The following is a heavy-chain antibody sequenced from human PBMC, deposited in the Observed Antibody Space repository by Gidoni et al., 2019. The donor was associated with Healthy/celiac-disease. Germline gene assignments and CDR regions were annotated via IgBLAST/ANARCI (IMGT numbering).Heavy chain of an antibody. CDR2: ISSSSSTI. Sequence: EVQLVESGGGLVQPGGSLRLSCAASGFTFSSYSMNWVRQAPGKGLEWVSYISSSSSTIYYADSVKGRFTISRDNAKNSLYLQMNSLRAEDTAVYYCARIYGDYGRNGHGYWGQGTLVTVSS. CDR1: GFTFSSYS. CDR3: ARIYGDYGRNGHGY. D-gene: IGHD4-17*01. V-gene: IGHV3-48*04. J-gene: IGHJ4*02.